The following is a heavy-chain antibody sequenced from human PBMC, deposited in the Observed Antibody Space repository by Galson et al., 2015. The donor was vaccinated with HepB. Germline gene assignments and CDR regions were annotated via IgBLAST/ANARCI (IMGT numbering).Heavy chain of an antibody. V-gene: IGHV3-30*03. CDR2: IAHGGSDE. J-gene: IGHJ4*02. CDR1: EFTFSTDG. D-gene: IGHD3-10*01. Sequence: SLRLSCAVSEFTFSTDGMPWVRQAPGKGLEWVAFIAHGGSDEYFADSVKGRFTISRDTSKNTVDLHMNNLRPEDSAVYYCATESVRGLLVFDHWGQGTLVTVSS. CDR3: ATESVRGLLVFDH.